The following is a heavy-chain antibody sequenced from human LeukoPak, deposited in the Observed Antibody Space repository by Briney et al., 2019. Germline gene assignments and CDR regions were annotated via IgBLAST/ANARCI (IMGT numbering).Heavy chain of an antibody. CDR3: AGGGDFWSGQGWFDP. CDR1: GFTFSSYS. CDR2: ISSSSSTI. D-gene: IGHD3-3*01. V-gene: IGHV3-48*04. J-gene: IGHJ5*02. Sequence: GGSLRLSCAASGFTFSSYSMNWVRQAPGKGLEWVSYISSSSSTIYYADSVKGRFTISRDNAKNSLYLQMNSLRAEDTAVYYCAGGGDFWSGQGWFDPWAREPWSPSPQ.